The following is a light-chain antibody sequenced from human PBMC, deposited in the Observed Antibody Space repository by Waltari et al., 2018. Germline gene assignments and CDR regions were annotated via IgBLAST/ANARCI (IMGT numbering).Light chain of an antibody. CDR2: GAS. V-gene: IGKV3-15*01. J-gene: IGKJ2*01. CDR3: HQYDNWPPT. Sequence: MTQSPATLSVSLGERATLSCRASENIKNKLAWYQQKPGQAPRPLVFGASTRATGIPDRFSGSGSGTDFTLTISSLQSEDFAVYYCHQYDNWPPTFGQGTKLDI. CDR1: ENIKNK.